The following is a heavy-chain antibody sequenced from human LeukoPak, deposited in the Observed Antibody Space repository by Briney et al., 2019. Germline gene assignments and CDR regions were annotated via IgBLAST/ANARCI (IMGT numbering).Heavy chain of an antibody. CDR1: GYTFTSYD. D-gene: IGHD3-10*01. V-gene: IGHV1-8*01. CDR3: ARVSITMVRGVTESWFDP. CDR2: MNPNSGNT. Sequence: GASVKVSCKASGYTFTSYDINWVRQATGQGLGWMGWMNPNSGNTGYAQKFQGRVTMTRNTSISTAYMELSSLRTEDTAVYYCARVSITMVRGVTESWFDPWGQGTLVTVSS. J-gene: IGHJ5*02.